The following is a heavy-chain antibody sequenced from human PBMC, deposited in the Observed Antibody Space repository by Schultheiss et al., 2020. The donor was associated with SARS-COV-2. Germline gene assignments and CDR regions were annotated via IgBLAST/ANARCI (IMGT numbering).Heavy chain of an antibody. D-gene: IGHD5-18*01. CDR2: ISSNGGGT. CDR3: ATVKGLQEWFISDF. Sequence: GGSLRLSCAASGFPFSNYAMTWIRQAPGKGLEYVSVISSNGGGTYYADSVEGRFTISRDNAKNTLYLHMNSLTDEDTATYYCATVKGLQEWFISDFWGQGTLVTVSS. J-gene: IGHJ4*02. CDR1: GFPFSNYA. V-gene: IGHV3-23*01.